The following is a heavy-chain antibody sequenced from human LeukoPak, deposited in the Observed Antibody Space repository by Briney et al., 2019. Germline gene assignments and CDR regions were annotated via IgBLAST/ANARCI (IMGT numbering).Heavy chain of an antibody. V-gene: IGHV5-51*01. CDR3: ARTPSGSYRRGPFDY. Sequence: AGSSKISCKGSGYSFTSYWIGWVRQMPGKGLEWMGIIFPCDSDTRYSPSFQGHVTTSADRSISTAYLQWSSLKASDTAMYYCARTPSGSYRRGPFDYWGQGNLVIVT. D-gene: IGHD1-26*01. J-gene: IGHJ4*02. CDR1: GYSFTSYW. CDR2: IFPCDSDT.